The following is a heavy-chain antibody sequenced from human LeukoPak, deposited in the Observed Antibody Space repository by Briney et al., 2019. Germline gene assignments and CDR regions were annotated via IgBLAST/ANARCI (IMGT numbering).Heavy chain of an antibody. J-gene: IGHJ4*02. D-gene: IGHD5-12*01. Sequence: PGGSLRLSCAASGFTFSSYSMNWVRQAPGKGLEWVSYISSSGSTIYYADSVKGRFTISRDNAKNSLYLQMNSLRAEDTAVYYCARDGYIVATTRHSWRYFDYWGQGTLVTVSS. CDR1: GFTFSSYS. V-gene: IGHV3-48*04. CDR3: ARDGYIVATTRHSWRYFDY. CDR2: ISSSGSTI.